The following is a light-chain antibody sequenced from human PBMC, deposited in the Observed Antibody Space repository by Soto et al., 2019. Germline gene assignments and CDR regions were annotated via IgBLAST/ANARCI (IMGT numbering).Light chain of an antibody. CDR3: QQRSNWPPIT. V-gene: IGKV3-11*01. CDR2: GAS. CDR1: QSVNNY. J-gene: IGKJ5*01. Sequence: EIVLTQSPATLSLSPGDRAALSCKASQSVNNYLAWYQQKPGQAPRLLIYGASTRAAGIPARFSGSGSGTDFTLTISSLEPEDFAVYYCQQRSNWPPITFGQGTRREIK.